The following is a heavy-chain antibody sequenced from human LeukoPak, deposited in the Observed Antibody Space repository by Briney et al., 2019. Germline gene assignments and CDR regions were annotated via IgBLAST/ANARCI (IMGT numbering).Heavy chain of an antibody. J-gene: IGHJ3*02. CDR2: IYYSGST. CDR1: GGSISSYY. CDR3: ASAGPDLDAFDI. V-gene: IGHV4-59*08. Sequence: SETLSLTCTVSGGSISSYYWSWIRQPPGKGLEWIGYIYYSGSTNYNPSLKSRVTISVDTSKNQFSLKLSSVTAADTAVYYCASAGPDLDAFDIWGQGTMVTVSS. D-gene: IGHD1-14*01.